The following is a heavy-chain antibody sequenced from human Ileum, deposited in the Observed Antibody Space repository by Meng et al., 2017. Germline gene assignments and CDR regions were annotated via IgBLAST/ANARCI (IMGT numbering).Heavy chain of an antibody. CDR3: ARGQYYDSSGYFLPDY. D-gene: IGHD3-22*01. CDR1: GYTFTSDY. CDR2: INIGNGDT. Sequence: LVLSWAEMKKPGASVTVSSKASGYTFTSDYMHWVRQAPGQRLEWLGWINIGNGDTRYSQMFQGRLTITRDTSATAAYMELSGLRSEDTAVYYCARGQYYDSSGYFLPDYWGQGTLVTVSS. V-gene: IGHV1-3*04. J-gene: IGHJ4*02.